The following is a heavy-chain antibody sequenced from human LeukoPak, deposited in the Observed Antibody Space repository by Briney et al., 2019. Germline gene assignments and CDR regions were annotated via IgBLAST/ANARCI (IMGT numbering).Heavy chain of an antibody. CDR1: GYMFTSYW. D-gene: IGHD3-16*01. V-gene: IGHV5-51*01. CDR2: IYPGDSDT. CDR3: ARLGGGVRGYDWRRDAFDI. Sequence: GESLQISCKGSGYMFTSYWIGWVRQMPGKGLEWMGIIYPGDSDTRYSPSFLGQVTISADKSISTAYLQWSSLKASDTAMYYCARLGGGVRGYDWRRDAFDIWGQGTMVTVSS. J-gene: IGHJ3*02.